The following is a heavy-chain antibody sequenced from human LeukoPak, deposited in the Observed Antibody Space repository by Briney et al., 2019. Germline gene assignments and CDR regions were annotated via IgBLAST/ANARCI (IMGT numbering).Heavy chain of an antibody. V-gene: IGHV3-72*01. CDR2: TRNKANNFTT. CDR3: AAVDGYKWVY. J-gene: IGHJ4*02. CDR1: GFTVSSDS. Sequence: GGSLRLSCTVSGFTVSSDSMSWVRQAPGKGLEWVGRTRNKANNFTTEYAASVKGRFTISGDDSKNSLYLQMNSLKTEDTAVYYCAAVDGYKWVYWGQGTLVTVSS. D-gene: IGHD5-24*01.